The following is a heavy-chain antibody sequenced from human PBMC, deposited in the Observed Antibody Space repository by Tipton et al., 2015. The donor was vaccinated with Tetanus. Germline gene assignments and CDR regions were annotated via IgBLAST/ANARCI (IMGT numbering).Heavy chain of an antibody. CDR2: ISNGNP. V-gene: IGHV4-4*07. Sequence: LRLSCTVSRGPISSYYWSWIRQPAGKGLEWIGHISNGNPDYSPSLKNRVTLSVDLSKNEFSLKLTSVTAADTAVYYCARANYDFPKKGPFDSWGQGTLVIVSS. CDR1: RGPISSYY. D-gene: IGHD3-3*01. CDR3: ARANYDFPKKGPFDS. J-gene: IGHJ4*02.